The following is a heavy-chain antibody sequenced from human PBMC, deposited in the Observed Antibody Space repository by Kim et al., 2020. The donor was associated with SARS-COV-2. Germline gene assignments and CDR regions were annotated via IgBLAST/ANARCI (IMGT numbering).Heavy chain of an antibody. D-gene: IGHD4-17*01. CDR3: VKGRSTVTTLGYFDY. Sequence: GSVKGRFTISRDNSKNTLYLQMNSLRAEDTAVYYCVKGRSTVTTLGYFDYWGQGTLVTVSS. V-gene: IGHV3-30*02. J-gene: IGHJ4*02.